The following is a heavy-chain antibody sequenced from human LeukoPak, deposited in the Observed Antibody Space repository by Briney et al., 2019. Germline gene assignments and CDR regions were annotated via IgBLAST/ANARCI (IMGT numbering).Heavy chain of an antibody. D-gene: IGHD1-26*01. V-gene: IGHV4-61*02. Sequence: SETLSLTCTVSGGSISSGSYYWSWIRQPAGKGLEWIGRIYTSGNTNYNPSLKSRVAISLDKSSNQFSLRLTSVTAADTAMYFCAREEMPGKFDYWGPGTLGSVSS. J-gene: IGHJ4*02. CDR1: GGSISSGSYY. CDR3: AREEMPGKFDY. CDR2: IYTSGNT.